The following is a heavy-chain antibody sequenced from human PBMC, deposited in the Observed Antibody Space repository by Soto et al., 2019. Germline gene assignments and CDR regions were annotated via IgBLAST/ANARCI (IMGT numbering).Heavy chain of an antibody. V-gene: IGHV4-31*03. CDR1: GASISSRTDY. D-gene: IGHD3-10*01. Sequence: QVQLQESGPGLVKPSQTLSLTCTVSGASISSRTDYWTWVRQHPGEGLEWMGYFYDSETTHYNPSLRSRISISVDTSKNHFSLSMRSVTAADTAVYFGARSSVGFGDLKSWVQGTLVVVSS. CDR3: ARSSVGFGDLKS. J-gene: IGHJ4*02. CDR2: FYDSETT.